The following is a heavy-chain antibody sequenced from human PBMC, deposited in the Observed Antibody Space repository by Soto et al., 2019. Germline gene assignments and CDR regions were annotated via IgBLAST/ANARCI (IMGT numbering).Heavy chain of an antibody. Sequence: QVQLVQSGAEVRKTGASVKVSCKASGYTFTSHYMHWVRQAPGQGLEWMGIINPSGGGTSYAQKFQGRVTMTRDTATSTVYMELSSLISEDTAVYYCARESTLAYWGQGTLVTVSS. CDR3: ARESTLAY. CDR2: INPSGGGT. V-gene: IGHV1-46*01. CDR1: GYTFTSHY. J-gene: IGHJ4*02.